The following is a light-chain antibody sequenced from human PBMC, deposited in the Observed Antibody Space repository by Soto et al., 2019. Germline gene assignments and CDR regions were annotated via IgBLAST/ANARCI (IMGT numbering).Light chain of an antibody. J-gene: IGKJ1*01. CDR3: QQYGSSRWT. CDR1: QSISSSY. V-gene: IGKV3-20*01. Sequence: IVLTQSPGTLSLSPGERATLSCRASQSISSSYLAWYQQKPGQAPRLLIYGASSRATGIPDRFSGSGSGTDFTLTIIRLEPEDFAVYYCQQYGSSRWTFGQGTKV. CDR2: GAS.